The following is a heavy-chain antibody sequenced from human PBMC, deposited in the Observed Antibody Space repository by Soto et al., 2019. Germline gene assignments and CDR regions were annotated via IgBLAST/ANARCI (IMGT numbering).Heavy chain of an antibody. J-gene: IGHJ5*02. CDR1: GASISSTYW. CDR2: TYHSGST. Sequence: QVQLRESGPGLVKPSGTLFLTCVVSGASISSTYWWSWVRQPPGMGLEWIGETYHSGSTKYNPSLKSRVTISIDKSNNEFSLKLNSVTAADTAVYYCATLPPRIEVVVTPIPTWGQGILVTVSS. D-gene: IGHD2-21*02. CDR3: ATLPPRIEVVVTPIPT. V-gene: IGHV4-4*02.